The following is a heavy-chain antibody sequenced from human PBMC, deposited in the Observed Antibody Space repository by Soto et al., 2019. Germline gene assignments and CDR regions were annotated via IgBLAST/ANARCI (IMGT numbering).Heavy chain of an antibody. CDR3: ARGPGLGYYYGMDV. J-gene: IGHJ6*02. V-gene: IGHV4-34*01. CDR1: GGSFSGYY. CDR2: INHSGST. Sequence: SETLSLTCAVYGGSFSGYYWSWIRQPPGKGLEWIGEINHSGSTNYNPSLKSRVTISVDTSKNQFSLKLSSVTAADTAVYYSARGPGLGYYYGMDVWGQGTTVTVSS. D-gene: IGHD3-16*01.